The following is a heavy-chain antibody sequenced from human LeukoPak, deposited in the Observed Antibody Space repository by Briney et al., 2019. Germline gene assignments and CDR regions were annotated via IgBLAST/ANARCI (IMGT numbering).Heavy chain of an antibody. V-gene: IGHV7-4-1*02. D-gene: IGHD5-18*01. J-gene: IGHJ4*02. CDR2: INTNTGSP. CDR3: GRDPRLGIRGYTYGYFDN. Sequence: ASVKVSCKASGYTFSSHTISWVRQAPGQGLEWMGWINTNTGSPTYAQGFTGRYVFSLDTSVSTAYLQISGLKADDTAVYYCGRDPRLGIRGYTYGYFDNWGQGTLVTVSS. CDR1: GYTFSSHT.